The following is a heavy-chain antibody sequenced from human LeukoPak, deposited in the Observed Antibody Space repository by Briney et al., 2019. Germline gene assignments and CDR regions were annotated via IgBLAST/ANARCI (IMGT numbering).Heavy chain of an antibody. CDR1: GFTFSSYG. Sequence: GGSLRLSCAASGFTFSSYGMHWVRQAPGKGLEWVTFIRYDGSDTYYADSVKGRFTISRDNSKNTLYLQMNSLRAEDTAVYYCAKDPDDYTDYWGQGTLVTVSS. J-gene: IGHJ4*02. V-gene: IGHV3-30*02. CDR2: IRYDGSDT. CDR3: AKDPDDYTDY.